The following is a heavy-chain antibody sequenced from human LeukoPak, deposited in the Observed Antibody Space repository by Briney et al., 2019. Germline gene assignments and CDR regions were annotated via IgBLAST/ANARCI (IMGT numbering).Heavy chain of an antibody. V-gene: IGHV1-69*05. CDR1: GGTFSSYA. CDR3: ARDGDSSSSDPDASDI. D-gene: IGHD6-6*01. J-gene: IGHJ3*02. Sequence: SVKVSCKASGGTFSSYAISWVRQAPGQGLEWMGGIIPIFGTANYAQKFQGRVTITTDESTSTAYMELSSLRSEDTAVYYCARDGDSSSSDPDASDIWGQGTMVTVSS. CDR2: IIPIFGTA.